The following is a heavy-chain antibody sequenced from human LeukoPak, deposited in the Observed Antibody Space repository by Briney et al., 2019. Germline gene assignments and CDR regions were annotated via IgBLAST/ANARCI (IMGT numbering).Heavy chain of an antibody. CDR2: IYYSGST. V-gene: IGHV4-59*01. CDR1: GGSISGYY. CDR3: VRANHFDY. Sequence: SETLSLTCTVSGGSISGYYWSWFRQPPGKGLEWIGDIYYSGSTNYNPSLKSRVTISVDTSKSQFSLKLSSVTAADTAVYYCVRANHFDYWGQGTLVTVSS. J-gene: IGHJ4*02. D-gene: IGHD1-14*01.